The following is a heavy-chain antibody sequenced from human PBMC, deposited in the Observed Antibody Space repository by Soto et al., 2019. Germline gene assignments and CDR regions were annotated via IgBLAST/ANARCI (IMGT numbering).Heavy chain of an antibody. J-gene: IGHJ6*02. CDR3: ARHANRKSSSSFWYYYYGMDV. D-gene: IGHD6-6*01. V-gene: IGHV1-18*01. CDR1: GYTFTSYG. Sequence: ASVKVSCKASGYTFTSYGISWVRQAPGQGLEWMGWISAYNGNTNYAQKLQGRVTMTTDTSTSTAYTELRSLRSDDTAVYYCARHANRKSSSSFWYYYYGMDVWGQGTTVTVSS. CDR2: ISAYNGNT.